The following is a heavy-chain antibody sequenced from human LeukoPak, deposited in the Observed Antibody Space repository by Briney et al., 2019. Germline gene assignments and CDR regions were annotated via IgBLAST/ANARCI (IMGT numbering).Heavy chain of an antibody. CDR3: ARAVGVEMATISFDY. CDR2: IYYSGST. CDR1: GGSISSGGYY. V-gene: IGHV4-61*08. Sequence: PSETLSLTCTVSGGSISSGGYYWSWIRQPPGKGLEWIGYIYYSGSTNYNPSLKSRVTISVDTSKNQFSLKLSSVTAADTAVYYCARAVGVEMATISFDYWGQGTLVTVSS. D-gene: IGHD5-24*01. J-gene: IGHJ4*02.